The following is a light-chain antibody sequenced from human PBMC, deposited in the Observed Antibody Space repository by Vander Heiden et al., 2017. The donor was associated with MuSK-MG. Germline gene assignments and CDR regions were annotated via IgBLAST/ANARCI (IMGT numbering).Light chain of an antibody. CDR1: QSISSW. V-gene: IGKV1-5*03. CDR2: KAS. J-gene: IGKJ4*01. CDR3: QQYNSYSPLT. Sequence: DIQMTQSPSTLSASVGDRVTITCRASQSISSWLAWYQQKPGKAPKLLIYKASSLESGVPSRFSGSGYGTEFTLTISSLQPDDFATYYCQQYNSYSPLTFGGGTEVEIK.